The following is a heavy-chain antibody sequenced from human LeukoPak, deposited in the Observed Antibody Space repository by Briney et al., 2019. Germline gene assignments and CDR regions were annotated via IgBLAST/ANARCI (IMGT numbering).Heavy chain of an antibody. CDR1: GFTFSSYW. CDR3: ARREYTYGSYYLDY. CDR2: INSDGSST. Sequence: GGSLRLSCAASGFTFSSYWMHWVRQAPGKGLVWVSRINSDGSSTSYADSVKGRFTISRDNSKNTLYLQMNNLRVEDSALYYCARREYTYGSYYLDYWGQGTLVTVSS. J-gene: IGHJ4*02. V-gene: IGHV3-74*01. D-gene: IGHD5-18*01.